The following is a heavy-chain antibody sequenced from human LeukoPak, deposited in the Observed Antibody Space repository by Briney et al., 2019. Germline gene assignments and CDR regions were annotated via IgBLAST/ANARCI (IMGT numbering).Heavy chain of an antibody. Sequence: GGSLRLSCAASGFRFGSDWMSWVRQAPGKGLEWVAVIWYDGSNKYYADSVKGRFTISRDNSKNTLYLQMNSLRAEDTAVYYCAKDKVGYSYGYSPFDYWGQGTLVTVSS. V-gene: IGHV3-33*06. J-gene: IGHJ4*02. CDR3: AKDKVGYSYGYSPFDY. D-gene: IGHD5-18*01. CDR2: IWYDGSNK. CDR1: GFRFGSDW.